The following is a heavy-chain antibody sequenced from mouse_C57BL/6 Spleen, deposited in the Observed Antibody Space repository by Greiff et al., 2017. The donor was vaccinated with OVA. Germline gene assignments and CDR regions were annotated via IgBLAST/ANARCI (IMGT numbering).Heavy chain of an antibody. Sequence: QVQLQQSGAELVKPGASVKLSCKASGYTFTSYWMHWVKQRPGQGLEWIGMIHPNSGSTNYNEKFKSKATLTVDKSSSTAYMQLSSLTSEDSAVYYCARLYDGYDYFDYWGQGTTLTVSS. CDR3: ARLYDGYDYFDY. CDR2: IHPNSGST. V-gene: IGHV1-64*01. CDR1: GYTFTSYW. J-gene: IGHJ2*01. D-gene: IGHD2-3*01.